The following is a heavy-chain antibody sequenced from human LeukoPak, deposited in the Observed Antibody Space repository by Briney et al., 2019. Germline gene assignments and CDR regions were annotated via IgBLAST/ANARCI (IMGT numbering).Heavy chain of an antibody. V-gene: IGHV3-23*01. Sequence: GGSLRLSCAAPGFTFRNYAMGWVRQAPGKGLEWVSSISVSGGSTYYADSVKGRFTTSRDNSKSTLFLQMNSLRAEDTAVYYCTRGGNYYDTSGSNWFDPWGQGSLVTVSS. J-gene: IGHJ5*02. CDR2: ISVSGGST. CDR3: TRGGNYYDTSGSNWFDP. CDR1: GFTFRNYA. D-gene: IGHD3-22*01.